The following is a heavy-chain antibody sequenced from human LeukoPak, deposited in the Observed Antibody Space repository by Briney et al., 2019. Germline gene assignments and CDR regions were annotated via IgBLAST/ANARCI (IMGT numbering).Heavy chain of an antibody. CDR3: ARGSLGSHYGVDY. D-gene: IGHD1-26*01. J-gene: IGHJ4*02. V-gene: IGHV3-30-3*01. Sequence: GGSLRLSCAASGFTFSSYAMHWVRQAPGKGLEWVAVISYDGSNKYYADPVKGRFTISRDNSKNTLYLQMNSLRAEDTAVYYCARGSLGSHYGVDYWGQGTLVTVSS. CDR1: GFTFSSYA. CDR2: ISYDGSNK.